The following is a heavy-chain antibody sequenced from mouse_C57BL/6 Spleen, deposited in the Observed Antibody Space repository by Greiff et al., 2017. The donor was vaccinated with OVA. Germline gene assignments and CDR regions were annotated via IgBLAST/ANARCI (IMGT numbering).Heavy chain of an antibody. CDR3: ARFWDDWYFDV. D-gene: IGHD4-1*01. J-gene: IGHJ1*03. CDR2: ILPGSGST. Sequence: QVQLQQSGAELMKPGASVKLSCKATGYTFTGYWIEWVKQRPGHGLEWIGEILPGSGSTYYNEKFKGKATFTADTSSNTAYMQLSSLTTEDSAIYYCARFWDDWYFDVWGTGTTVTVSS. CDR1: GYTFTGYW. V-gene: IGHV1-9*01.